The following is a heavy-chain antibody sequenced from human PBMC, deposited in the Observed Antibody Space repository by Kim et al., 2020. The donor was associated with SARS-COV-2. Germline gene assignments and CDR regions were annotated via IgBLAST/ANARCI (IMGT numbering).Heavy chain of an antibody. CDR2: ISYDGSNK. V-gene: IGHV3-30*18. CDR3: AKDGSRRWGDYPNYYFDY. CDR1: GFTFSSYG. D-gene: IGHD4-17*01. Sequence: GGSLRLSCAASGFTFSSYGMHWVRQAPGKGLEWVAVISYDGSNKYYADSVKGRFTISRDNSKNTLYLQMNSLRAEDTAVYYCAKDGSRRWGDYPNYYFDYWGQGTLVTVSS. J-gene: IGHJ4*02.